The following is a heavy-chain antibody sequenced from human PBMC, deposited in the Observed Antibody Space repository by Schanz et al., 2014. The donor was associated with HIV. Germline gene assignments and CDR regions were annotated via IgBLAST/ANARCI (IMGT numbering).Heavy chain of an antibody. CDR2: MNNDVSSR. D-gene: IGHD2-8*01. CDR3: ANSGYCTSGICYTRGNGMDV. Sequence: EVQLVESGGGLVQPGGSLTLSCAASGFSFSDYWMHWVRQVPGKGLLWVSRMNNDVSSRLYADSVKGRFTISRDNAKTRLYLQMNSMRAEDTAVYYCANSGYCTSGICYTRGNGMDVWGQGTTVTVSS. V-gene: IGHV3-74*01. CDR1: GFSFSDYW. J-gene: IGHJ6*02.